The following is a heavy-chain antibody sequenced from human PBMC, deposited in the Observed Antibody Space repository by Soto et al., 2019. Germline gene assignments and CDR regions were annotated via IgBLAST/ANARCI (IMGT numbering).Heavy chain of an antibody. CDR3: ARGQDDILTGLDAFDI. CDR1: GYTFTSYD. D-gene: IGHD3-9*01. CDR2: TNPNSGNT. Sequence: GASAKVSWKDSGYTFTSYDINWVRQANGQGLEWMGWTNPNSGNTGYAQKFQGRVTMTRNTSISTAYMELSSLRSEDTAVYYCARGQDDILTGLDAFDIWGQGTMVTVSS. V-gene: IGHV1-8*01. J-gene: IGHJ3*02.